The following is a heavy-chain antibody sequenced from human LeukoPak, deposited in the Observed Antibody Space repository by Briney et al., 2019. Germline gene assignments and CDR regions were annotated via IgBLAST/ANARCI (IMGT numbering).Heavy chain of an antibody. CDR2: IYHSGST. Sequence: SETLSLTCTVSGYSISSGYYWGWIRQPPGKGLEWIGSIYHSGSTYYNPSLKSRVTISVDTSKNQFSLKLSSVTAADTAVYYCARHLRRAGDAFDIWGQGTMVTVSS. D-gene: IGHD6-19*01. CDR3: ARHLRRAGDAFDI. J-gene: IGHJ3*02. V-gene: IGHV4-38-2*02. CDR1: GYSISSGYY.